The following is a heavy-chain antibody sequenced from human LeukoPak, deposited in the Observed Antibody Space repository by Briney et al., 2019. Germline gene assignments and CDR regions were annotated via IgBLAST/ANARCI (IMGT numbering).Heavy chain of an antibody. CDR2: INVGNGNT. D-gene: IGHD5-12*01. V-gene: IGHV1-3*01. J-gene: IGHJ5*02. Sequence: ASVTVSFTASGYTFTSYAMHWVRQAPGQRLEWMGWINVGNGNTKYSQKFQGRVTITRDTSASTAYMELSSLRSEDTAVYYCARGPTRPWFDPWGQGTLVTVSS. CDR3: ARGPTRPWFDP. CDR1: GYTFTSYA.